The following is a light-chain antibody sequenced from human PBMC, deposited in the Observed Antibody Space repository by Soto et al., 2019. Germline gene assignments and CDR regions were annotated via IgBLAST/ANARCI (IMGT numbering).Light chain of an antibody. J-gene: IGKJ2*01. CDR3: MQGLQTFYT. Sequence: DIVMTQSPLSLPVTPGEPASISCRSSQSLLHSNGYTYLDWYLQRPGQSPQLLIYLGFNRASGVPDRFRGSGSGTDCTLKISRVEAEDVGVYYCMQGLQTFYTFGQGTKLEIK. CDR2: LGF. V-gene: IGKV2-28*01. CDR1: QSLLHSNGYTY.